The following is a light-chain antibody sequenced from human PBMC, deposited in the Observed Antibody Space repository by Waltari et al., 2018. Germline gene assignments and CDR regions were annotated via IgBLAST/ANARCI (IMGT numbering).Light chain of an antibody. Sequence: QSVLTQPPSVSGAPGQRVTIACPGSRSNIGAGYDVHWYQQLPGTAPKLLLYGNSNRPSGVPDRFSGSKSGTSASLAITGLQAEDEADYYCQSYDSSLSGSGVFGGGTKLTVL. V-gene: IGLV1-40*01. CDR3: QSYDSSLSGSGV. CDR1: RSNIGAGYD. CDR2: GNS. J-gene: IGLJ2*01.